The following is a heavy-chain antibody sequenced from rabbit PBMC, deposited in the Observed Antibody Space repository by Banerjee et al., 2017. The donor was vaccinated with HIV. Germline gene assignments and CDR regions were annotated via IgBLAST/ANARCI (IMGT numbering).Heavy chain of an antibody. J-gene: IGHJ4*01. Sequence: QSLEESGGDLVKPGASLTLTCTASGFSFSSNYYMCWVRQAPGKGLEWIACIYAGSSVATYYATWAKGRFTISKTSSTTVTLQMTSLTAADTATYFCVRGGLWGPGTLVTVS. CDR1: GFSFSSNYY. CDR3: VRGGL. CDR2: IYAGSSVAT. V-gene: IGHV1S40*01.